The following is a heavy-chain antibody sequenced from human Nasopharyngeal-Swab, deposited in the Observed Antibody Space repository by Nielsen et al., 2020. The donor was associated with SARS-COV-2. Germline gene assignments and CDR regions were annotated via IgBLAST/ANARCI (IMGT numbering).Heavy chain of an antibody. CDR3: ARDRLWRTYYFDY. D-gene: IGHD3-10*01. CDR2: VKQDGSEK. J-gene: IGHJ4*02. Sequence: GESLKISCAASGFTFSSYWMNWVRQAPGKGLEWVANVKQDGSEKYYVDSVKGRFTISRDNAKNSLYLQMNSLRAEDTAVYYCARDRLWRTYYFDYWGQGTLVTVSS. CDR1: GFTFSSYW. V-gene: IGHV3-7*01.